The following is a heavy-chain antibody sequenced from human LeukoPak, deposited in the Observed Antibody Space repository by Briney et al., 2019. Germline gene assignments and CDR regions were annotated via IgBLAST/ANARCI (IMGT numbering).Heavy chain of an antibody. D-gene: IGHD1-14*01. CDR1: GYSFNSYG. J-gene: IGHJ4*02. CDR2: ISAYNGNR. Sequence: ASVKVSCKASGYSFNSYGISWVRQAPGQGLEWMGWISAYNGNRNYAQKLQGRVTMTTDTSTSTAYMELSSLRSEDTAVYYCARFRSAADHPDSWGQGTLVTVSS. V-gene: IGHV1-18*01. CDR3: ARFRSAADHPDS.